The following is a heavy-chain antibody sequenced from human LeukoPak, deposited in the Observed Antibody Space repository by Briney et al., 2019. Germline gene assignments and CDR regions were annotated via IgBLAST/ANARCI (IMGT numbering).Heavy chain of an antibody. CDR2: MHYGGST. D-gene: IGHD3/OR15-3a*01. CDR1: GGSISSGSCY. Sequence: SQTLSLTCTVSGGSISSGSCYWDWIRQPPGKGLEWIGCMHYGGSTDYNPSLKSRATISADTSKNQFSLRLYSVTAADPAVYYCARHISDRTGRPFDYWGQGTLLTVPS. V-gene: IGHV4-39*01. CDR3: ARHISDRTGRPFDY. J-gene: IGHJ4*02.